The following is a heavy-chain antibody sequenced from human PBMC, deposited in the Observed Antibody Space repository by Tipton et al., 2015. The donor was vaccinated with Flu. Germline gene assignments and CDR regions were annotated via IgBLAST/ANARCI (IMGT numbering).Heavy chain of an antibody. CDR2: ISSSGSTI. V-gene: IGHV3-11*01. Sequence: SLRLSCAASGFTFSDYYMSWIRQAPGKGLEWVSHISSSGSTINYADSVKGRFTISRDNAKNSLYLQMSSLRAEDTAVYYCARDHPPSITVLGEITDYFGMDVWGQGTTVTVSS. CDR3: ARDHPPSITVLGEITDYFGMDV. J-gene: IGHJ6*02. D-gene: IGHD3-3*01. CDR1: GFTFSDYY.